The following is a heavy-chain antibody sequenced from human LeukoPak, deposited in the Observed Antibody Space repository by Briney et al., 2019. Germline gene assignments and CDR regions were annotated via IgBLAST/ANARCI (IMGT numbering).Heavy chain of an antibody. Sequence: GGSLRLSCAASTFTLSTYWMSWVRQAPGKGLEWVANIKQDGGEKYYLDSVKGRFTVSRDNAKNSLYLQMNSLRIEDTAVYYCARLRAAQTYDYWGQGTLVTVSS. J-gene: IGHJ4*02. CDR2: IKQDGGEK. D-gene: IGHD6-13*01. CDR3: ARLRAAQTYDY. V-gene: IGHV3-7*04. CDR1: TFTLSTYW.